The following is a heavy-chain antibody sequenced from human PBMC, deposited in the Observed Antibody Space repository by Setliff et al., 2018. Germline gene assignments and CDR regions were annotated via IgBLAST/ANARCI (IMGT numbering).Heavy chain of an antibody. Sequence: SETLSLTCTVSGGSISSSNWWTWVRQPPGKGLEWIGEIYHSGSINYNPSLKSRVTMSVDKSKNQFSLKLTSVTAADTAVYYCARGLEGEDYFYYMDVWGKGNTVTISS. J-gene: IGHJ6*03. CDR2: IYHSGSI. CDR1: GGSISSSNW. D-gene: IGHD2-21*01. V-gene: IGHV4-4*02. CDR3: ARGLEGEDYFYYMDV.